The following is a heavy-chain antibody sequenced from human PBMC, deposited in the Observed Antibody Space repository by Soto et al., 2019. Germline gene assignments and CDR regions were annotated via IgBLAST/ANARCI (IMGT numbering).Heavy chain of an antibody. J-gene: IGHJ4*02. CDR3: ARGWELLQGLDY. CDR2: IYYSGST. V-gene: IGHV4-59*01. CDR1: GGSISSYY. D-gene: IGHD1-26*01. Sequence: SETLSLTCTVYGGSISSYYWSWIRQPPGKGLEWIGYIYYSGSTNYNPSLKSRVTISVDTSKNQFSLKLSSVTAADTAVYYCARGWELLQGLDYWGQGTLVTVSS.